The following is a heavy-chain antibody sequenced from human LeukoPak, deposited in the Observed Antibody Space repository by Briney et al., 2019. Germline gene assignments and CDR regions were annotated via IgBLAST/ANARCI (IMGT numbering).Heavy chain of an antibody. Sequence: GASVKVSCKASGYTFTGNIIHWLRQAPGQGLEWLGWINPNNGDTSYAQNFQGRVTMTRDTSITTAYMELSGLRSDDTAVYYCARDLRSANYWGQGTLVTVSS. D-gene: IGHD3-3*01. V-gene: IGHV1-2*02. J-gene: IGHJ4*02. CDR1: GYTFTGNI. CDR3: ARDLRSANY. CDR2: INPNNGDT.